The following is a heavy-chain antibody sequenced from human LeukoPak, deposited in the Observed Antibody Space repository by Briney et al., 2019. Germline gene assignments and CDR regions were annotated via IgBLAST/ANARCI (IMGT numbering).Heavy chain of an antibody. Sequence: SETLSLTCTVSGAISGYYWSWIRQPPGKGLEWSGYIDTSGSTNYNPSLESRVTISVDTSKNQFSLDLSSVTAADTAVYYCARQKCTSTSCLTKNAFDIWGQGTMVTVSS. CDR1: GAISGYY. D-gene: IGHD2-2*01. V-gene: IGHV4-4*09. CDR3: ARQKCTSTSCLTKNAFDI. J-gene: IGHJ3*02. CDR2: IDTSGST.